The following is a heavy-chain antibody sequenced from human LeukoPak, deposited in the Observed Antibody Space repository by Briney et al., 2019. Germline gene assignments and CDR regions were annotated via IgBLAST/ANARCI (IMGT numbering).Heavy chain of an antibody. CDR3: ASGCSGGSCYSLDYYYYYYMDV. Sequence: SQTLSLTCTVSGGSISSGSYYWSWIRQPAGKGLEWIGRIYTSGSTNCNPSLKSRVTISVDTSKNQFSLKLSSVTAADTAVYYCASGCSGGSCYSLDYYYYYYMDVWGKGTTVTVSS. V-gene: IGHV4-61*02. CDR2: IYTSGST. CDR1: GGSISSGSYY. D-gene: IGHD2-15*01. J-gene: IGHJ6*03.